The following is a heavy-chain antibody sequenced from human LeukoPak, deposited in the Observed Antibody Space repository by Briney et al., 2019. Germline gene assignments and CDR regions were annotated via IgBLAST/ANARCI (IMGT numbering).Heavy chain of an antibody. D-gene: IGHD4-17*01. CDR3: TMEDYADSFFGY. J-gene: IGHJ4*02. V-gene: IGHV1-69*13. Sequence: ASVKVSCKASGGTFSSYAISWVRQAPGQGLEWMGGIIPIFGTANYAQKFQGRVTITADESTSTAYMELSSLRSEDTAVYYCTMEDYADSFFGYWGQGTRVTVSS. CDR1: GGTFSSYA. CDR2: IIPIFGTA.